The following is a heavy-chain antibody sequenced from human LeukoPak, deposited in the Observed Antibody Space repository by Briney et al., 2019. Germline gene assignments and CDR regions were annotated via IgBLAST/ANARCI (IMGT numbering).Heavy chain of an antibody. Sequence: GGSLRLSCAASGPTFRSNDMHWVRQAPGKGLEWVAVISNDGSHIHYADSVKGRFTISRDNSKNTLYLQMNSLRAEDTAVYYCAKDLSGWGFDYWGQGTLVTVSS. CDR2: ISNDGSHI. CDR3: AKDLSGWGFDY. V-gene: IGHV3-30*18. D-gene: IGHD6-19*01. J-gene: IGHJ4*02. CDR1: GPTFRSND.